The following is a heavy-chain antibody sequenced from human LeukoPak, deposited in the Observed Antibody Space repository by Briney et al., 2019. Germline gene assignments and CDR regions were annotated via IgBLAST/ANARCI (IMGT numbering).Heavy chain of an antibody. CDR3: VKGVVVAASVWEYFQH. D-gene: IGHD2-15*01. Sequence: GGSLRLSCSASGFTFSNYAMHWVRQAPGKGLEYVSIINSNGGSTYYTESVKGRITISRDNAKNTLYLQMSSLRAEDTAVYYCVKGVVVAASVWEYFQHWGQGTLVTVSS. CDR2: INSNGGST. CDR1: GFTFSNYA. J-gene: IGHJ1*01. V-gene: IGHV3-64D*06.